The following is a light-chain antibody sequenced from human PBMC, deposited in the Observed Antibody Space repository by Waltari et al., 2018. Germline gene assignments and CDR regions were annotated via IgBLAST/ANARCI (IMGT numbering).Light chain of an antibody. CDR1: SRDVGFYNY. V-gene: IGLV2-14*01. CDR3: NSYTGSSSWV. Sequence: QSALTQPTSVSGSPGQSITISCTGTSRDVGFYNYVSWYQQYPGKVPQLLIYDASDRPSGVSSRCSVSKSGNTASLTISGLQADDEADYYCNSYTGSSSWVFGGGTKLTVL. J-gene: IGLJ3*02. CDR2: DAS.